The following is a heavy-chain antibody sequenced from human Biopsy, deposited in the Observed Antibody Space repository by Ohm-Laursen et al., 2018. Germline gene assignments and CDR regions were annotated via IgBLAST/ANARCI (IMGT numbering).Heavy chain of an antibody. J-gene: IGHJ3*01. V-gene: IGHV4-59*07. CDR1: GGYLTGDY. CDR3: ARLYRLDDYWNDDPPDAFDV. CDR2: ISDTGST. Sequence: SDTLSLTCTVSGGYLTGDYWSWIRQSPGKGLEWIGSISDTGSTNYSPSLRGRVTISVDTSKKQFSLKVSSVTPADTAVFFCARLYRLDDYWNDDPPDAFDVWGQGTMVTVSS. D-gene: IGHD3-3*01.